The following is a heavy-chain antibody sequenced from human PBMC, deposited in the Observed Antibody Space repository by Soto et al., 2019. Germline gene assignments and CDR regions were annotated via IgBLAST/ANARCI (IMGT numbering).Heavy chain of an antibody. CDR3: AHRSGRYFDY. V-gene: IGHV2-5*02. Sequence: QITLKESGPTLVKPTQTLTLTCTVSGFSLSTSGVGVGWIRQPPGKALEWLALIYWDDDKRYSPSLKSRLTITKDTSKNPVVLTMTNVDPVDTAPYYCAHRSGRYFDYWGQGTLVTVSS. J-gene: IGHJ4*02. CDR1: GFSLSTSGVG. D-gene: IGHD3-9*01. CDR2: IYWDDDK.